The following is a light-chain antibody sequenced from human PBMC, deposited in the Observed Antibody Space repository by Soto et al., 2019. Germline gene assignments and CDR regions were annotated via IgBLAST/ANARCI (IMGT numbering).Light chain of an antibody. J-gene: IGLJ2*01. CDR3: SSYTSSSTLVV. V-gene: IGLV2-14*01. CDR1: SSDVGGYNY. Sequence: QSVLTQPASVSGSPGQSITISCTGTSSDVGGYNYVSWYQQHPGKVPKLMIYDVSNRPSGVSNRFSGSKSGNTASLTISGLQAEYEADYYCSSYTSSSTLVVFGGGTKATFL. CDR2: DVS.